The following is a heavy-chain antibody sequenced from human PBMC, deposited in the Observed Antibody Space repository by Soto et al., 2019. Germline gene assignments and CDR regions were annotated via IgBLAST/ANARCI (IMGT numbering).Heavy chain of an antibody. CDR3: AKDGQYRTDGFDV. V-gene: IGHV3-23*01. CDR1: GFTFSSHG. Sequence: EAQLLESGGDWAQPGGSLRLSCAASGFTFSSHGMSWVRQAPGKGLEWIAGLSRGGGTTYYADSVKGRLTISRDNSKNTLDLIMNRLKVEDTALYYCAKDGQYRTDGFDVWGQGTMVTVSS. J-gene: IGHJ3*01. D-gene: IGHD6-6*01. CDR2: LSRGGGTT.